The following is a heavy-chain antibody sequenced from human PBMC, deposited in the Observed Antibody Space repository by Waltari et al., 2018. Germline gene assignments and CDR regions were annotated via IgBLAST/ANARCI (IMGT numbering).Heavy chain of an antibody. V-gene: IGHV1-69*01. D-gene: IGHD7-27*01. CDR3: AKNGNIMLRATNFRDTFDV. CDR1: GGIFNTYA. CDR2: FIPITESA. Sequence: QVQLVQSGAEVRMPGSSVTVSCTASGGIFNTYAVNWLRPAPGQGPKWMGGFIPITESAISAQKFQGRVSFTADESTNTAHMELSGLRSDDTAVYYCAKNGNIMLRATNFRDTFDVWGQGTLVTVSS. J-gene: IGHJ3*01.